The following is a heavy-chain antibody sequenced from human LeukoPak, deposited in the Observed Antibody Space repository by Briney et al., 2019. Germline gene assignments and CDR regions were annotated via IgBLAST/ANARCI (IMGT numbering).Heavy chain of an antibody. Sequence: SGGSLRLSCAASGFTFSSYAMHWVRQAPGKGLEWVAVISYDGSNKYYADSVKGRFTISRDNSKNTLYLQMNSLRDEDTAVYYCARTRLSCDCWGQGTLVTVSS. CDR3: ARTRLSCDC. CDR1: GFTFSSYA. J-gene: IGHJ4*02. CDR2: ISYDGSNK. D-gene: IGHD2/OR15-2a*01. V-gene: IGHV3-30-3*01.